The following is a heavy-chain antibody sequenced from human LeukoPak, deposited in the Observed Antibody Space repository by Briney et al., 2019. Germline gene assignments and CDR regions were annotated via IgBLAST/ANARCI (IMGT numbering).Heavy chain of an antibody. V-gene: IGHV4-31*03. CDR1: GGSISSGGYY. J-gene: IGHJ3*02. CDR2: IYYSGST. Sequence: SETLSLTCTVSGGSISSGGYYWSWIRQHPGKGLEWIGYIYYSGSTYYNPSLKSRVTISVDTSKNQFSLKLSSVTAADTAVYYCARGGYSGSYTAFDIWGQGTMVTVSS. CDR3: ARGGYSGSYTAFDI. D-gene: IGHD1-26*01.